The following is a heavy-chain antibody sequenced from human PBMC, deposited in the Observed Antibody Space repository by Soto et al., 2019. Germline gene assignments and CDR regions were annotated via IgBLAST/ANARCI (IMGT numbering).Heavy chain of an antibody. Sequence: EVQLVESGGGLVQPGGSLRLSCAASGLTFSNYYMTWVRQAPGKGLEWVANIKEDGSEKYYGDSVKGRFTISRDNAKNTLYQQMNSLRAEDPAVYYCARDIGPRFAYPAKHTWGQGTLVTVSS. V-gene: IGHV3-7*01. CDR3: ARDIGPRFAYPAKHT. CDR1: GLTFSNYY. J-gene: IGHJ5*02. D-gene: IGHD3-16*02. CDR2: IKEDGSEK.